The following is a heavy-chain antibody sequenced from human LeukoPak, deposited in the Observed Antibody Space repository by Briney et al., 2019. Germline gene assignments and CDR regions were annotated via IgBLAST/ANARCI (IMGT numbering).Heavy chain of an antibody. V-gene: IGHV4-34*01. CDR3: ARAYGGNADFDY. Sequence: SETLSLTCAVYSGSFSGYYWSWIRQPPGKGLEWIGEINHSGSTNCNPSLKSRVTISVGTSKNQFSLNLSSVTAADTAVYYCARAYGGNADFDYWGQGTLVTVSS. J-gene: IGHJ4*02. CDR2: INHSGST. CDR1: SGSFSGYY. D-gene: IGHD4-23*01.